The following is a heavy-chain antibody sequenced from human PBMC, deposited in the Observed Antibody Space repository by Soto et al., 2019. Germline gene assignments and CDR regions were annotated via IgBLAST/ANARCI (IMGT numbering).Heavy chain of an antibody. Sequence: EVQVVESGGGSVQPGGSLRLSCAASGFTFSRYTMNWVRQAPGKGLEWLSYISGGGGTMSYADSVKGRVAISRDNAKNSLYLQMDSLRAEDTGVYYCARDKSGAYSIDYWGQGTLVTVCS. CDR3: ARDKSGAYSIDY. J-gene: IGHJ4*02. V-gene: IGHV3-48*04. CDR1: GFTFSRYT. CDR2: ISGGGGTM. D-gene: IGHD1-26*01.